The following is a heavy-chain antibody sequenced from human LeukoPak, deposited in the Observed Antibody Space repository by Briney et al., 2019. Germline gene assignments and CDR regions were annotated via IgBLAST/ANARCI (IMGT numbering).Heavy chain of an antibody. J-gene: IGHJ4*01. CDR1: DYTFTNYW. CDR2: IYLRDSDA. D-gene: IGHD2-2*01. Sequence: GESLKISCKVADYTFTNYWIGWVRQMPGKGLEWVGIIYLRDSDARYRPSFQDQVTISADKSTRTAYLQWSSLKASDSAMYYCATTLTNYCSSTGCYADHWGQGTLVTVSS. CDR3: ATTLTNYCSSTGCYADH. V-gene: IGHV5-51*01.